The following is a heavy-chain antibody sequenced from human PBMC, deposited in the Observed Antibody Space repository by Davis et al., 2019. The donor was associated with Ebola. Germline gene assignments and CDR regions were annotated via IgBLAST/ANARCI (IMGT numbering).Heavy chain of an antibody. V-gene: IGHV1-18*01. Sequence: ASVKVSCKASGYTFTSYSISWVRQAPGQGLEWMGWISAYNGNTNYAQKLQGRVTMTTDTSTSTAYMELRSLRSDDTAVYYCARDRMPSIVGAKEGFDYWGQGTLVTVSS. CDR3: ARDRMPSIVGAKEGFDY. J-gene: IGHJ4*02. CDR2: ISAYNGNT. CDR1: GYTFTSYS. D-gene: IGHD1-26*01.